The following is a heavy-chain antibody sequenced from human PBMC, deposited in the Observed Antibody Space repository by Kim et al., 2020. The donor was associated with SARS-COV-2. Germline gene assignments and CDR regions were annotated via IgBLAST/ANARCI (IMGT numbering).Heavy chain of an antibody. CDR1: GDSMSSRSS. CDR3: ARGKRRDYYNNYFDS. J-gene: IGHJ4*02. CDR2: ISESGGA. D-gene: IGHD3-22*01. Sequence: SETLSLTCAVSGDSMSSRSSWSWVRQPPGKGVEWIGEISESGGANYNPSLNSRITISLDVSKDQFSLKLSSVTAADTAIYYCARGKRRDYYNNYFDSWGQGTLVTVSS. V-gene: IGHV4-4*02.